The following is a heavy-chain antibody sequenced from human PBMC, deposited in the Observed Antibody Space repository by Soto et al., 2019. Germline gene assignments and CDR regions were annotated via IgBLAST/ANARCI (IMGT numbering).Heavy chain of an antibody. CDR1: GFTFSSYS. D-gene: IGHD3-10*01. Sequence: GGSLRLSCAASGFTFSSYSMNWVRQAPGKGLEWVSSISSSSSYIYYADSVKGRFTISRDNAKNSLYLQMNSLRAEDTAVYYCASLDGSGSYYNLSDYWGQGTLVTVSS. J-gene: IGHJ4*02. CDR2: ISSSSSYI. CDR3: ASLDGSGSYYNLSDY. V-gene: IGHV3-21*01.